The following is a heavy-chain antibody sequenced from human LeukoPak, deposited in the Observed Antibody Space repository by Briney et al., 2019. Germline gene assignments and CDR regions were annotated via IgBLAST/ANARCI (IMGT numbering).Heavy chain of an antibody. D-gene: IGHD5-18*01. CDR3: ARGPDSYGYVVDY. V-gene: IGHV3-23*01. J-gene: IGHJ4*02. CDR2: ISGSGGST. CDR1: GFTFSSYA. Sequence: PGGSLRLSCAASGFTFSSYAMSWVRQAPGKGLEWVSAISGSGGSTYYADSVKGRFTISRDNAKNSLYLQMNSLRAEDTAVYYCARGPDSYGYVVDYWGQGTLVTVSS.